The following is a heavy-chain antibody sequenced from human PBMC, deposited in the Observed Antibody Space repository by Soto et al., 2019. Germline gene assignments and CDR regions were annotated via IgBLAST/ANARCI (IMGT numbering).Heavy chain of an antibody. CDR2: LFWDAAK. D-gene: IGHD2-15*01. CDR1: GFSVSASGVG. V-gene: IGHV2-5*02. Sequence: QITLKEPGHTVVKPTQTLTLTCTCSGFSVSASGVGVGWIRPPPVKALEWIALLFWDAAKRYSPSLKSRLTITKDPSKHQVVLTMTNMDPVDTATYYCTHSTRRASCSGGNCYFFDSWGQGTAVTVSS. J-gene: IGHJ4*02. CDR3: THSTRRASCSGGNCYFFDS.